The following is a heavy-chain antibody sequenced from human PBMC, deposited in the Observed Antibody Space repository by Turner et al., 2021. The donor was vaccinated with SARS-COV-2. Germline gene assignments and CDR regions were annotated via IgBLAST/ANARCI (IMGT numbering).Heavy chain of an antibody. CDR3: ARDRFEAGTDYFDY. V-gene: IGHV1-18*01. CDR2: INAYNGNT. J-gene: IGHJ4*02. D-gene: IGHD6-19*01. Sequence: QVQLVQSGAEVKKPGASVKVSCKASGYTFTSYGISCVRQAPGQWLEWMGWINAYNGNTSNAQKLQGRVTMTRDTSTSTAYMELRILRSDDTAVYYCARDRFEAGTDYFDYWGQGTLVTVSS. CDR1: GYTFTSYG.